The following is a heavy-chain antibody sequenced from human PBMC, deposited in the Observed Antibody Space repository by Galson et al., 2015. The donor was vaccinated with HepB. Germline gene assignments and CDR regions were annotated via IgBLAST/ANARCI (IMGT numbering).Heavy chain of an antibody. CDR1: GYTLTELS. J-gene: IGHJ3*02. CDR3: GHSSGWRGDAFDI. Sequence: SVKVSCKVSGYTLTELSMHWVRQAPGKGLEWMGGFDPEDGETIYAQKFQGRVTMTEDTSTDIAYMELSSLRSEDTAVYYCGHSSGWRGDAFDIWGQGTMVTVSS. D-gene: IGHD6-19*01. V-gene: IGHV1-24*01. CDR2: FDPEDGET.